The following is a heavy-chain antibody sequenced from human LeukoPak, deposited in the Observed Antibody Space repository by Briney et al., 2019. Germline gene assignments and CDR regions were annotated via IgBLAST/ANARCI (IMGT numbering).Heavy chain of an antibody. CDR2: IYYSGST. J-gene: IGHJ4*02. CDR3: ARVITIFGVAFDY. V-gene: IGHV4-30-4*08. CDR1: GGSFSGYY. Sequence: PSETLSLTCAVYGGSFSGYYWSWIRQPPGKGLEWIGYIYYSGSTYYNPSLKSRVTISVDTSKNQFSLKLSSVTAADTAVYYCARVITIFGVAFDYWGQGTLVTVSS. D-gene: IGHD3-3*01.